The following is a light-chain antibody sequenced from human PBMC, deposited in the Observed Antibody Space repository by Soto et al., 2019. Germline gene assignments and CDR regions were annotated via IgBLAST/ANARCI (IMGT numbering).Light chain of an antibody. CDR1: QTVRNNY. J-gene: IGKJ5*01. CDR2: GVS. Sequence: EFVLTQSPGTLSLSPGERATLSCRASQTVRNNYLAWYQQKPGQAPRLLIFGVSSRAAGIPDRFSGSGSRTDFTLTISRLEPEDYAVYYCQQYDKSPLTFGGGTRLEIK. CDR3: QQYDKSPLT. V-gene: IGKV3-20*01.